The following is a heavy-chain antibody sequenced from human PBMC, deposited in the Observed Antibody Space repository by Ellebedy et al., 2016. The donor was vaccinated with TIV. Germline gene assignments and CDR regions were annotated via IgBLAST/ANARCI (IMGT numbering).Heavy chain of an antibody. Sequence: GESLNISCSASGFTFSPYNMNWVRQAPGKGLEWVSFISWSSSYIYYADSVKGRLTISRDNAKNSLYLQKNSLKAEETAVYYCARELSLRGMDVWGQGTTVTVSS. V-gene: IGHV3-21*01. CDR1: GFTFSPYN. J-gene: IGHJ6*02. CDR2: ISWSSSYI. CDR3: ARELSLRGMDV.